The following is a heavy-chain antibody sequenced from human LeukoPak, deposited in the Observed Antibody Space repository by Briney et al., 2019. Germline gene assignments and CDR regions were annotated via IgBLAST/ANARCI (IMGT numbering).Heavy chain of an antibody. Sequence: TGGSLRLSCAASGFTVTSNSMSWVRQAPEKGLESVSVIYRGGTTYYADSVKDRFTISRDNSKNTLYLQMNSLRAEDTAVYYCAREGYYDPSGYFDYWGQGILVTVSS. CDR1: GFTVTSNS. J-gene: IGHJ4*02. D-gene: IGHD3-22*01. V-gene: IGHV3-66*01. CDR2: IYRGGTT. CDR3: AREGYYDPSGYFDY.